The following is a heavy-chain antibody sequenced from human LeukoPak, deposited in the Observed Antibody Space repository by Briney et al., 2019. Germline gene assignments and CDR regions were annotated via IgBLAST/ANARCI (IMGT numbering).Heavy chain of an antibody. D-gene: IGHD3-22*01. CDR3: ATVKGYYYDSSGDY. CDR2: FDPEDGET. Sequence: ASVKVSCKVSGYTLTELSMHWVRQAPGKGLEWMGGFDPEDGETIYAQKFQGRVTMTEDSSTDTAYMELSSLRSEDTAVYYCATVKGYYYDSSGDYWGQGTLVTVSS. V-gene: IGHV1-24*01. CDR1: GYTLTELS. J-gene: IGHJ4*02.